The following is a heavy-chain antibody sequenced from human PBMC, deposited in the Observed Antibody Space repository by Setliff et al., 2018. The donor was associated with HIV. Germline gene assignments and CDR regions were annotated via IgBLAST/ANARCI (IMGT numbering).Heavy chain of an antibody. D-gene: IGHD5-12*01. J-gene: IGHJ6*03. V-gene: IGHV5-51*01. CDR1: GYSSSTYW. CDR3: ARDVESTTLWLRFGSAGGGPSYYYYMDV. Sequence: GESLKTSCQGPGYSSSTYWTGWVRQMPGKGLEWMGIIYPDDSEIRYSPSFHGQVTNSADKSINTAYLQWSSLEASDTAICYCARDVESTTLWLRFGSAGGGPSYYYYMDVWGNGTTVTVSS. CDR2: IYPDDSEI.